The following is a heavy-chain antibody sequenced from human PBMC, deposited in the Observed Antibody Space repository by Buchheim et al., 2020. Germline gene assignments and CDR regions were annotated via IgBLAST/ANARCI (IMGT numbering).Heavy chain of an antibody. Sequence: QVQLVESGGGLVKPGGSLRLSCAASGFTFSDYYMSWIRQAPGKGLEWVAVISYDGSNKYYADSVKGRFTISRDNSKNTLYLQMNSLRAEDTAVYYCARDRVITMIVVVIGGELDYWGQGTL. CDR1: GFTFSDYY. V-gene: IGHV3-30*03. CDR3: ARDRVITMIVVVIGGELDY. CDR2: ISYDGSNK. D-gene: IGHD3-22*01. J-gene: IGHJ4*02.